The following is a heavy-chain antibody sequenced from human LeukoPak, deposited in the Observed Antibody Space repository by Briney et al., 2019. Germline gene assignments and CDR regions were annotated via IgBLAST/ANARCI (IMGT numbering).Heavy chain of an antibody. D-gene: IGHD3-3*01. V-gene: IGHV3-49*04. J-gene: IGHJ4*02. Sequence: GGSLRLSCTASGFTFGDYAMGWVRQAPGKGLEWVSHIRSKAYGWTTEYAASVKGRFTISRDDSKSIAYLQMDSLKTEDTGAYYCTRMWLWSGDLGDCWGQGTLVTVSS. CDR3: TRMWLWSGDLGDC. CDR1: GFTFGDYA. CDR2: IRSKAYGWTT.